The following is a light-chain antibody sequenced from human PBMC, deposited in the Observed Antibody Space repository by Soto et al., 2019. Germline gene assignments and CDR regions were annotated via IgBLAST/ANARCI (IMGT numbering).Light chain of an antibody. CDR2: ASS. Sequence: DIQMTQSPSSVSASVGDRVTITCRASQGISSWLAWYPQKPGKAPKLLIYASSSLQSGVPSRFSGSGSGIDFTLTISSLQPEDFATYYCQQANSFPYRFVEGTKLEIK. CDR3: QQANSFPYR. J-gene: IGKJ2*03. CDR1: QGISSW. V-gene: IGKV1-12*01.